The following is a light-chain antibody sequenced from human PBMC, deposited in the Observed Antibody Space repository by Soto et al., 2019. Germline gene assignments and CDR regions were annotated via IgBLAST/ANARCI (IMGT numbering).Light chain of an antibody. CDR3: QQYNNWF. J-gene: IGKJ3*01. CDR2: GAS. V-gene: IGKV3-15*01. CDR1: QSVSSN. Sequence: EIVMTQSPATLSVSPGERATLSCRASQSVSSNLAWYQQKPGQAPRLLIYGASTRATGIPARFSGSGSGTEFTLTISSLQSEDFAVYYCQQYNNWFFGLGTKVDIK.